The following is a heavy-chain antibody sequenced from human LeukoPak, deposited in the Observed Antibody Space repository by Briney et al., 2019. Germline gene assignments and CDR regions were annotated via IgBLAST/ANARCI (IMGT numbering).Heavy chain of an antibody. J-gene: IGHJ4*02. Sequence: GGSLRLSCAASGFTFSSYSIDWVRQAPGKGLEWLSYISSSSSTIYYADSVKGRFTISRDNAKNSVYLQMNSLRAEDTAVYYCARVWSSGYAKDYWGQGTLVTVSS. V-gene: IGHV3-48*04. CDR1: GFTFSSYS. D-gene: IGHD3-22*01. CDR3: ARVWSSGYAKDY. CDR2: ISSSSSTI.